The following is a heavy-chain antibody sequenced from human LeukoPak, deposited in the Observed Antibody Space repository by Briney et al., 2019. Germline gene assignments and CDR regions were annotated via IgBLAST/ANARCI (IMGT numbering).Heavy chain of an antibody. CDR3: AKEEYYYDSSGPNAMDY. J-gene: IGHJ4*02. Sequence: GGSLRLSCAASGFTFSSYAMHWVRQAPGKGLEWVAVISYDGSNKYYADSVKGRFTISRDNSKNTLYLQMNSLRAEDTAVYYCAKEEYYYDSSGPNAMDYWGQGTLVTVSS. V-gene: IGHV3-30-3*01. CDR1: GFTFSSYA. D-gene: IGHD3-22*01. CDR2: ISYDGSNK.